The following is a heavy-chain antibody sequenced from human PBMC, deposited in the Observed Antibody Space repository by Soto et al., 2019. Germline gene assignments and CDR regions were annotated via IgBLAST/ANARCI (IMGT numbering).Heavy chain of an antibody. V-gene: IGHV3-30*18. Sequence: QVQLVESGGGVVQPGRSLRLSCAASGFTFSSYGMHWVRQAPGKGREWVAVISYDGSNKYYADSVKGRFTISRDNSKNTLYLQMNSLRAEDTAVYYCAKLWRDYGDYGFDYWGQGTLVTVSS. CDR3: AKLWRDYGDYGFDY. CDR2: ISYDGSNK. D-gene: IGHD4-17*01. CDR1: GFTFSSYG. J-gene: IGHJ4*02.